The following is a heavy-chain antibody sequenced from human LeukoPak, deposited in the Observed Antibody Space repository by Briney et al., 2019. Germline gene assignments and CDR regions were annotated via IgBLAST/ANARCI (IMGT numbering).Heavy chain of an antibody. CDR3: ARVGGTCGGDGYLLPY. V-gene: IGHV1-8*01. CDR1: GYTFTTYD. D-gene: IGHD2-21*01. J-gene: IGHJ4*02. Sequence: ASVKVSCKASGYTFTTYDINWVRQATGQGLEWLGWMNPNSGNTGYAQKFQGRVTVTRNISITTAYMELTNLRSEDTAVYYCARVGGTCGGDGYLLPYWGRGTLVTVSS. CDR2: MNPNSGNT.